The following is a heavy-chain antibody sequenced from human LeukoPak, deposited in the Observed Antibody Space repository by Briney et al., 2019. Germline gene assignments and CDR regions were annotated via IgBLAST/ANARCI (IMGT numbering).Heavy chain of an antibody. Sequence: PSETLSLTCTVSGGSISISSSYWGWIRQPPGKGLEWVGSVHYSGNTFYNPSLKSRVTISLDTSKNHFSLKVHSVTAADTAVYYCARERAPVRVRDAFDIWGQGTMVTVSS. CDR2: VHYSGNT. V-gene: IGHV4-39*07. CDR1: GGSISISSSY. D-gene: IGHD3-10*01. CDR3: ARERAPVRVRDAFDI. J-gene: IGHJ3*02.